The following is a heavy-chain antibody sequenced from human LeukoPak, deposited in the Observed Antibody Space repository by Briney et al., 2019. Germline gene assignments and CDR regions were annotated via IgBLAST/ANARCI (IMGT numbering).Heavy chain of an antibody. CDR2: INRSGSS. J-gene: IGHJ4*02. CDR3: ASHYASGSYRYTGSSDS. V-gene: IGHV4-34*01. CDR1: GRSLSDYL. Sequence: PSETLSHTHALYGRSLSDYLLSGMRPPPRKGLDWVGEINRSGSSNYSPPLKSRVSISVDTSKNQFSLTLNSGTAADAAMYFCASHYASGSYRYTGSSDSWGQGMLVNVPS. D-gene: IGHD3-16*02.